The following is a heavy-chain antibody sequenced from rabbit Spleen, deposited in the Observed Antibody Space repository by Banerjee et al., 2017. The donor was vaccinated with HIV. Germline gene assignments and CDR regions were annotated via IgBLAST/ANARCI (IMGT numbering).Heavy chain of an antibody. CDR3: ARDHAGYAGYGYGTAFNL. CDR1: GFSFSSSYY. J-gene: IGHJ4*01. Sequence: QSLEESGGDLVKPGASLTLTCTASGFSFSSSYYMCWVRQAPGKGLEWISCIAGSSSGFTYSATWAKGRFTISKTSSTTVTLQMTSLTAADTATYFCARDHAGYAGYGYGTAFNLWGPGTLVTVS. D-gene: IGHD6-1*01. CDR2: IAGSSSGFT. V-gene: IGHV1S40*01.